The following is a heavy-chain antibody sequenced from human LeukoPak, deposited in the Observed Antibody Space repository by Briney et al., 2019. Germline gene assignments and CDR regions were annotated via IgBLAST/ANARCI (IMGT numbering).Heavy chain of an antibody. D-gene: IGHD2-21*02. J-gene: IGHJ6*02. CDR2: INPSGGST. CDR3: ARGDHYYYYGMDV. Sequence: ASVKVSCKASGYTFTSYYMHWVRQAPGQGLEWMGIINPSGGSTSYAQKFQGRVTMTRDTSISTAYMELSRLRSDDTAVYYCARGDHYYYYGMDVWGQGTTVTVSS. CDR1: GYTFTSYY. V-gene: IGHV1-46*01.